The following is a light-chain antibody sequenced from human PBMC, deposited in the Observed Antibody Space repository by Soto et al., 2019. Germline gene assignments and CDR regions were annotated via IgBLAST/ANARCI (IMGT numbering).Light chain of an antibody. CDR3: QQSYSTTWT. V-gene: IGKV1-39*01. Sequence: DIQMTQSPSSLSASVGDTVTLTCRASQGISTYLNWYQKKPGKAPKLLIYAAYSLQSGVTSRFRGSGSETDFTLTISSLQPEDFATYSCQQSYSTTWTFGQRTKVDI. CDR1: QGISTY. CDR2: AAY. J-gene: IGKJ1*01.